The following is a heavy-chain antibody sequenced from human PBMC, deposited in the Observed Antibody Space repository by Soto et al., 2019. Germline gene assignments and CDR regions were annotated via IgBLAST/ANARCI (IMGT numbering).Heavy chain of an antibody. Sequence: ASATLFVTWAVYGGSSSGCYWSWFRQPPGKGLEWIGEINHSGSTNSNPSLKSRVTISVDTSKNQFSLKLSSVTAADTAVYYRATLNREGTRDWGLVTT. J-gene: IGHJ6*02. V-gene: IGHV4-34*01. CDR3: ATLNREGTRD. D-gene: IGHD1-7*01. CDR1: GGSSSGCY. CDR2: INHSGST.